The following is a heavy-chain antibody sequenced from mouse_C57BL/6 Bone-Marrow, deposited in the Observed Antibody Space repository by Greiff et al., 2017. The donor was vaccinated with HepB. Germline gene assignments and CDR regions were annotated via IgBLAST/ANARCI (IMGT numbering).Heavy chain of an antibody. Sequence: VQLQQSGAELVRPGASVKLSCTASGFNIKDDYMHWVKQRPEQGLEWIGWIDPENGDTEYASKFQGKATITADTSSNTAYLQLSSLTSEDTAVYYCTTLLITTRRDFDYWGQGTTLTVSS. CDR3: TTLLITTRRDFDY. J-gene: IGHJ2*01. V-gene: IGHV14-4*01. CDR2: IDPENGDT. CDR1: GFNIKDDY. D-gene: IGHD1-1*01.